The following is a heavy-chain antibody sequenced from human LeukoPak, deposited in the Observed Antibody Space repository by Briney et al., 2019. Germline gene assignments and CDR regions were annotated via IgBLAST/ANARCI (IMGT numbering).Heavy chain of an antibody. V-gene: IGHV3-30*04. Sequence: PGGSLRLSCAASGFTFSNYAMHWVRQAPGKGLEWVAIILDGGNNKYYADSVKGRFTISSDNSKNTLYLQMNSLRAEDTAVYYCARQPGAGWFDPWGQGTLVTVSS. J-gene: IGHJ5*02. CDR2: ILDGGNNK. CDR1: GFTFSNYA. CDR3: ARQPGAGWFDP. D-gene: IGHD3-10*01.